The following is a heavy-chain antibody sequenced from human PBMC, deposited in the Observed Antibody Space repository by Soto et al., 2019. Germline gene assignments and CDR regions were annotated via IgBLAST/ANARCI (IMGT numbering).Heavy chain of an antibody. D-gene: IGHD1-7*01. V-gene: IGHV3-33*01. CDR2: IWYDGSNK. J-gene: IGHJ4*02. CDR1: GFTFSSYG. Sequence: PGGSLRLSCAASGFTFSSYGMHWVRQAPGKGLEWVAVIWYDGSNKYYADSVKGRFTISRDNSKNTLYLQMNSLRAEDTAVYYCARDRNNWNYEPGSLFDYWGQGTLVTVSS. CDR3: ARDRNNWNYEPGSLFDY.